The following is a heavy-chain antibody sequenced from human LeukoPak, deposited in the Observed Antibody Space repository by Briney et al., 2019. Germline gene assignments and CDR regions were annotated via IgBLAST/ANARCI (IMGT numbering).Heavy chain of an antibody. V-gene: IGHV1-18*01. CDR1: GYTFITYG. J-gene: IGHJ4*02. CDR3: AREAGVSYNYFDS. Sequence: ASVNVSCKASGYTFITYGITWVRQAPGQGLEWMGWITPYNGDTNYAQNLQDRVTMTTDTSTSRAYMELRSLRSDDTAVYFCAREAGVSYNYFDSWGQGTLVTVSS. CDR2: ITPYNGDT. D-gene: IGHD1-26*01.